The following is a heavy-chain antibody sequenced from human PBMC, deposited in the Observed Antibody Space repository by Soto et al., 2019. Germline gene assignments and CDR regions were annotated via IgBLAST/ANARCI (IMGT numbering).Heavy chain of an antibody. V-gene: IGHV1-69*13. Sequence: GASVKVSCKTSGGTFSRAAISWVRQAPGQGLEWMGGIIPFLGTTNYTQKFQGRLTITADESTTTVYMDLTSLRTDDTAVYYCAKDMSLEYWGQGTLVTVS. D-gene: IGHD1-1*01. CDR2: IIPFLGTT. CDR3: AKDMSLEY. CDR1: GGTFSRAA. J-gene: IGHJ4*02.